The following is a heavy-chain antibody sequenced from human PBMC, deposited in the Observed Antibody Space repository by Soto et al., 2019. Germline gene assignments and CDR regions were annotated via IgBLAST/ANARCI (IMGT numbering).Heavy chain of an antibody. V-gene: IGHV4-4*07. CDR1: GGSITSYR. CDR2: INTSGNT. D-gene: IGHD1-7*01. Sequence: SETLSLTCKVSGGSITSYRWSWIRQSAGKGLEWIGRINTSGNTHYNPSLKSRVTVSTDTSQNQFFLTVTSVTAADSAVYYCARESGDNWDYEAYWGQGTPVTVSS. CDR3: ARESGDNWDYEAY. J-gene: IGHJ4*02.